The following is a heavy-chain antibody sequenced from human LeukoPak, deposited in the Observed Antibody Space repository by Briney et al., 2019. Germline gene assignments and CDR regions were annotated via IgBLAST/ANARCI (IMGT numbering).Heavy chain of an antibody. CDR2: IIPIFGTA. CDR1: GGTVSSYA. J-gene: IGHJ6*03. CDR3: ARAPIVLMVYARNYYYYYMDV. V-gene: IGHV1-69*05. D-gene: IGHD2-8*01. Sequence: SVKVSCKASGGTVSSYAISWVRQAPGQGLEWMGGIIPIFGTANYAQKFQGRVTITTDESTSTAYMELSSLRSEDTAVYYCARAPIVLMVYARNYYYYYMDVWGKGTTVTVSS.